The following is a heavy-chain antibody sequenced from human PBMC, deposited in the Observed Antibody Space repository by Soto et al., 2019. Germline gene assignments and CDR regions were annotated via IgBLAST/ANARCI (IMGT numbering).Heavy chain of an antibody. CDR3: ARGTVTRQFDY. V-gene: IGHV4-59*01. CDR2: IYYSGST. CDR1: GCSISSYY. Sequence: SEILSLTCPVSGCSISSYYWSWIRQPPGKGLEWIGYIYYSGSTNYNPSLKSRVTISVDTSKNQFSLKLSSVTAADTAVYYCARGTVTRQFDYWGQGTLVTVSS. J-gene: IGHJ4*02. D-gene: IGHD4-4*01.